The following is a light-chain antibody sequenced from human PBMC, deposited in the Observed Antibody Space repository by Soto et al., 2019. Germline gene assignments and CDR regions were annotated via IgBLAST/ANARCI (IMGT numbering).Light chain of an antibody. CDR3: QQYNNWPLT. J-gene: IGKJ4*01. Sequence: EIVMTQSPATLSVSPGERAPLSCRARQSVSNNLAWYQQKPGQAPRLLIYGASTRATGIPARFSGSGSGTEFTLTISSLQSEDFAVYYCQQYNNWPLTFGGGTKVDIK. CDR1: QSVSNN. V-gene: IGKV3D-15*01. CDR2: GAS.